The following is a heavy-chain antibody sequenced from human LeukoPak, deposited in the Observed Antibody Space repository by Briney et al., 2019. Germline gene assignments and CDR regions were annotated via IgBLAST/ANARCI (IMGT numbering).Heavy chain of an antibody. CDR2: ISWNSGSI. Sequence: GGSLRLSCAASGFTFDDYTMHWVRQAPGKGLEWVSGISWNSGSIGYADSVKGRFTISRDNAKNSLYLQMNSLRAEDTALYYCAKGLGLYYYDSSGYAFDYWGQGTLVTVSS. D-gene: IGHD3-22*01. V-gene: IGHV3-9*01. CDR3: AKGLGLYYYDSSGYAFDY. CDR1: GFTFDDYT. J-gene: IGHJ4*02.